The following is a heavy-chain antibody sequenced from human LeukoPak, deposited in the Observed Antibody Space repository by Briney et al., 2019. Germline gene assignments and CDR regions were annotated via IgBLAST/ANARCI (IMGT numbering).Heavy chain of an antibody. J-gene: IGHJ4*02. D-gene: IGHD3-22*01. CDR1: GGSISSGDYY. V-gene: IGHV4-30-4*01. Sequence: SETLSLTCTVSGGSISSGDYYWSWIRQPPGKGLEWIGYIYYSGSTYYNPSLKSRVTISVDTSKNQFSLKLSSVTAADTAVYYCARGDMFHYDSSGLDYWGQGTLVTVSS. CDR2: IYYSGST. CDR3: ARGDMFHYDSSGLDY.